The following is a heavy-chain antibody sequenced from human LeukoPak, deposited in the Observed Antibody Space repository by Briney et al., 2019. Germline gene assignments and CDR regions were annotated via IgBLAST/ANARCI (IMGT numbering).Heavy chain of an antibody. CDR2: ISYDGSNK. D-gene: IGHD4-17*01. CDR1: GFTFSFYA. CDR3: ARGSPATVTTFTPFDP. J-gene: IGHJ5*02. V-gene: IGHV3-30*04. Sequence: PGGSLRLSCAASGFTFSFYAMHWVRQAPGKGLEWVAVISYDGSNKYYADSVKGRFTISRDNSKNPLFLQMNSLRTDDTAVYYCARGSPATVTTFTPFDPWGQGTLVTVSS.